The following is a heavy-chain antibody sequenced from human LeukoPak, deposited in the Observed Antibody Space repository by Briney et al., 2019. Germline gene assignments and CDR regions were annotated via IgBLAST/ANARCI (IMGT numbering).Heavy chain of an antibody. CDR1: GFTFSNYA. D-gene: IGHD2-15*01. V-gene: IGHV3-23*01. CDR3: AKGSDTSCYSSSNY. J-gene: IGHJ4*02. CDR2: ISGGGGST. Sequence: GGSLRLSCAASGFTFSNYAMSWVRQVPGKGLEWVSVISGGGGSTYYADSMKGRFTISRDTSKNTLYLQMNNLRAEDTAVYYCAKGSDTSCYSSSNYWGQGTLVTVSS.